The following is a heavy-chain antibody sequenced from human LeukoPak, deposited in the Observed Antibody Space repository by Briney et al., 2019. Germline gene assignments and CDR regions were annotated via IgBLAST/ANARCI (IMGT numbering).Heavy chain of an antibody. CDR3: ERGYCFGPYDMDV. D-gene: IGHD5-18*01. CDR1: GFPFSSYA. V-gene: IGHV3-64D*06. J-gene: IGHJ6*02. Sequence: GGSLRLSCSASGFPFSSYAMHWVRQAPGKGLEYVSAISDSGGSTYYADSVKGRFTISRDNSKNTLYLQMSSLRAEDTAVYFCERGYCFGPYDMDVWGQGTTVTVSS. CDR2: ISDSGGST.